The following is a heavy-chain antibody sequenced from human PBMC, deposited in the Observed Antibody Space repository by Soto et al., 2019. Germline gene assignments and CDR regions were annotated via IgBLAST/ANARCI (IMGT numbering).Heavy chain of an antibody. V-gene: IGHV4-31*03. J-gene: IGHJ5*02. CDR3: ARDISGLGGWFDP. CDR1: GGSISSGGYY. CDR2: IYYSGST. D-gene: IGHD4-17*01. Sequence: QVQLQESGPGLVKPSQTLSLTCTVSGGSISSGGYYWSWIRQHPGKGLEWIGYIYYSGSTYYNPSLKSRVTISADTSKNQFSLKLSSVTAADTAVYYCARDISGLGGWFDPWGQGTLVTVSS.